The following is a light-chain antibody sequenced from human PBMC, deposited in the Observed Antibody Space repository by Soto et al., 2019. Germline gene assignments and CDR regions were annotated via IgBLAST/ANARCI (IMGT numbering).Light chain of an antibody. CDR2: SAS. CDR3: QQYDSFSVT. Sequence: DIQMTQSPSSVSASVGDRVTISCRASQGISSWLAWYQQKPGKAPSLLIYSASTLHSGVPSRFSGSGSGTDFTLTISSLQPEDFATYYCQQYDSFSVTFGQGTKVEIK. CDR1: QGISSW. V-gene: IGKV1-12*01. J-gene: IGKJ1*01.